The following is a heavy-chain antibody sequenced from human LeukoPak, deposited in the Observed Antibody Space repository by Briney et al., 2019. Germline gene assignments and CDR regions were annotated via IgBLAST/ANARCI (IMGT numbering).Heavy chain of an antibody. Sequence: GGSLRLSCAASGFTFSTYSMNWVRQAPGKGLEWVSSISSTSSYIYYADSVKGRFTISRDNAENSLYLQMNSLRAEDTAVYYCARDQYYYDRSPYYYWGQGTLVTVSS. CDR3: ARDQYYYDRSPYYY. J-gene: IGHJ4*02. CDR1: GFTFSTYS. CDR2: ISSTSSYI. D-gene: IGHD3-22*01. V-gene: IGHV3-21*01.